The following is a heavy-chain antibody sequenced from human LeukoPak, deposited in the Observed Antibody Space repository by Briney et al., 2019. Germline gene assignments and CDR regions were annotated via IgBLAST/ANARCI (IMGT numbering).Heavy chain of an antibody. Sequence: GGSLRLSCVTSGFTFSVYWMHWVRQVPGKGLMGVSRISSDGSITTYADSVKGRFTISRDIARNTLYLQMNSLTADDTAVYYCARSGYYNGYDYWGQGTLVTASS. CDR2: ISSDGSIT. CDR1: GFTFSVYW. D-gene: IGHD3-10*01. CDR3: ARSGYYNGYDY. V-gene: IGHV3-74*01. J-gene: IGHJ4*02.